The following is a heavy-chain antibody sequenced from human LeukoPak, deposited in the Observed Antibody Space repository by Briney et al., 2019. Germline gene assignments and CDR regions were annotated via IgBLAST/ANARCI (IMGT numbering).Heavy chain of an antibody. D-gene: IGHD3-9*01. CDR3: ARASQYYDILTGYYTSRYFDY. Sequence: PSETLSLTCAVYGGSSSGYYWSWIRQPPGKGLEWIGEINHSGSTNYNPSLKSRVTISVDTSKNQFSLKLSSVTAADTAVYYCARASQYYDILTGYYTSRYFDYWGQGTLVTVSS. J-gene: IGHJ4*02. CDR1: GGSSSGYY. CDR2: INHSGST. V-gene: IGHV4-34*01.